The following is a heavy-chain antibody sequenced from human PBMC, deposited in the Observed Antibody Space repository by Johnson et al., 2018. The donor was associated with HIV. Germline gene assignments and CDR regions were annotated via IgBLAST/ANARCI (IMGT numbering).Heavy chain of an antibody. V-gene: IGHV3-20*04. CDR3: ARGNYYGSGSYGAFDI. CDR1: GFTVSRNY. CDR2: VNWNGGST. D-gene: IGHD3-10*01. Sequence: VQLVESWGGLVQPGGSLRLSCAASGFTVSRNYMSWVRQAPGKGLEWVSGVNWNGGSTGYADSVKGRFTISRDNAKNSLYLQMNSLRAEDTALYYCARGNYYGSGSYGAFDIWGQGTMVTVSS. J-gene: IGHJ3*02.